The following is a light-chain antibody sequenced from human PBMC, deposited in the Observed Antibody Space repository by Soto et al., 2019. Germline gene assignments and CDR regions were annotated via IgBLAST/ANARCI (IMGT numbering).Light chain of an antibody. CDR1: QSIGIN. Sequence: EIVMTQSPATLSVSPGERSTLSCMAIQSIGINFAWYQQKPGQAPRLLIYGASTRATGIPARFSGSGSGTEFTLTISSLPSEDFEVYYCQHYNNSPLTFGGGTKVDIK. J-gene: IGKJ4*01. CDR3: QHYNNSPLT. V-gene: IGKV3-15*01. CDR2: GAS.